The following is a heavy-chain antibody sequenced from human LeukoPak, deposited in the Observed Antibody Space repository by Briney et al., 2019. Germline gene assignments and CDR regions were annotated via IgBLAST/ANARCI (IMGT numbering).Heavy chain of an antibody. CDR1: GFTFSDYY. CDR3: ARDSFGSRFAKTPPNDY. Sequence: GGSLRLSCAASGFTFSDYYMSWIRQAPGKGLEWVSYISNSGSTIYYADSVKGRFFISRDNAKNSLYLQMNSLRAEDTAVYYCARDSFGSRFAKTPPNDYWGQGTLVTVSS. V-gene: IGHV3-11*04. J-gene: IGHJ4*02. D-gene: IGHD3-16*01. CDR2: ISNSGSTI.